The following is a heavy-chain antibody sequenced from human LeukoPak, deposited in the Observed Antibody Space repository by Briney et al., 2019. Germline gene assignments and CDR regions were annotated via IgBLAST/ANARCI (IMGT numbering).Heavy chain of an antibody. D-gene: IGHD4-17*01. V-gene: IGHV4-59*01. CDR1: GGSISNYY. CDR3: ARDPTTVTKGFDI. CDR2: IYSTGTT. Sequence: SETLSLTCTVSGGSISNYYWSWIRQPPGKGLQWIGYIYSTGTTNYNPSLKSRVTISVDTSKKQFSLKMTSVTAADTAVYYCARDPTTVTKGFDIWGPGTMVTVSS. J-gene: IGHJ3*02.